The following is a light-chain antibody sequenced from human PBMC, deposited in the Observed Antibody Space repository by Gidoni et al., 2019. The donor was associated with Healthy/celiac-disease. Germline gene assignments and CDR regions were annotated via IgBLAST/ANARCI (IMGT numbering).Light chain of an antibody. CDR2: DAS. CDR1: QSVSSY. CDR3: QQRSNWPPMYT. Sequence: EIVLTQAPATLSLSPGERATRSCRASQSVSSYLAVYQQKPGQAPRLLIYDASNRATGIPARFSGSGSGTDFTLTISSLEPEDFAVYYCQQRSNWPPMYTFGQGTKLEIK. V-gene: IGKV3-11*01. J-gene: IGKJ2*01.